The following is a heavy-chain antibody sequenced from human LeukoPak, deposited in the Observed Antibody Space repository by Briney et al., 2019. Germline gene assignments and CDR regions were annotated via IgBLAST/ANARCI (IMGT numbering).Heavy chain of an antibody. CDR3: ARDDSSGYYFDY. J-gene: IGHJ4*02. Sequence: SETLSLTCTVSGGSITSSSYYWGWIRQPPGEGLEWIGSIYYSGSTYYNPSLKSRVTISVYTSKNQFSLKLSSVTAADTAVYYCARDDSSGYYFDYWGQGTLVTVSS. CDR2: IYYSGST. D-gene: IGHD3-22*01. CDR1: GGSITSSSYY. V-gene: IGHV4-39*01.